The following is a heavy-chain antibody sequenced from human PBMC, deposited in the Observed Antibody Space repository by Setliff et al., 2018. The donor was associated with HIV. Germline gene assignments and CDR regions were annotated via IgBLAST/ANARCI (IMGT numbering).Heavy chain of an antibody. Sequence: PGGSLRLSCAASGLTFSSYDMHWVRQAAGKGLEWVSGIGRGGDTYYLGSVKGRFTISRENARNSLYLQMNNLTAGDTAVYFCAGIGDYSISGVAFHIWGQGTMVTVSS. CDR3: AGIGDYSISGVAFHI. V-gene: IGHV3-13*01. J-gene: IGHJ3*02. D-gene: IGHD4-4*01. CDR2: IGRGGDT. CDR1: GLTFSSYD.